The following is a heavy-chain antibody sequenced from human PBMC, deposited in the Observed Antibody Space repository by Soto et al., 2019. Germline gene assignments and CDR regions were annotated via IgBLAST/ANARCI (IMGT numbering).Heavy chain of an antibody. V-gene: IGHV4-31*03. CDR3: ATYCSGGSCYLDD. J-gene: IGHJ4*02. D-gene: IGHD2-15*01. Sequence: QVQLQESGPGLVKPSQTLSLTCTVSGGSISSGGYYWSWIRQHPGKGLEWIGYIYYSGSTYYNPSLKSWVTISVDTSKNQFALKLSSVAAADTAVYYCATYCSGGSCYLDDWGQGCLVSVSS. CDR2: IYYSGST. CDR1: GGSISSGGYY.